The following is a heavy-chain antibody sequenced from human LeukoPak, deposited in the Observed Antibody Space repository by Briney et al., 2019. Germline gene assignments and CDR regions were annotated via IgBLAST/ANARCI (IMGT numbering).Heavy chain of an antibody. V-gene: IGHV3-23*01. D-gene: IGHD3-22*01. CDR3: AKDFRSNYYDSSGLNDY. J-gene: IGHJ4*02. CDR1: GFTFSSYA. CDR2: ISGSGGST. Sequence: GGSLRLSCAASGFTFSSYAMSGVRQAPGKGLEWVSAISGSGGSTYYADSVKGRFTISRDNSKNTLYLQMNSLRAEDTAVYYCAKDFRSNYYDSSGLNDYWGQGTLVTVSS.